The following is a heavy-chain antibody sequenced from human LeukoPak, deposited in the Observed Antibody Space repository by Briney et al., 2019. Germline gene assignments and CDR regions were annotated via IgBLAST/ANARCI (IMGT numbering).Heavy chain of an antibody. CDR2: INHSGST. V-gene: IGHV4-34*01. Sequence: PSETLSLTCAVYGGSFSGYYWSWIRQPPGKGLEWIGEINHSGSTNYNPSLKSRVTISVDTSKSQFSLKLSSVTAADTAVYYCARGLWFGELLYLGSGNWFDPWGQGTLVTVSS. CDR3: ARGLWFGELLYLGSGNWFDP. D-gene: IGHD3-10*01. CDR1: GGSFSGYY. J-gene: IGHJ5*02.